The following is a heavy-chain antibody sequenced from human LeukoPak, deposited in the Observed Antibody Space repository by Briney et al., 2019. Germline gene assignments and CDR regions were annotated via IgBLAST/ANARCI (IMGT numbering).Heavy chain of an antibody. Sequence: SETLSLTCAVYGGSFSGYYCSWIRQPPGKGLEWIGEINHSGSTNYNPSLKSRVTISVDTSKNQFSLKMNSVTAADTAVYYCARGQWFRAFWSRGTPVTVSS. CDR3: ARGQWFRAF. D-gene: IGHD3-10*01. J-gene: IGHJ4*02. V-gene: IGHV4-34*01. CDR1: GGSFSGYY. CDR2: INHSGST.